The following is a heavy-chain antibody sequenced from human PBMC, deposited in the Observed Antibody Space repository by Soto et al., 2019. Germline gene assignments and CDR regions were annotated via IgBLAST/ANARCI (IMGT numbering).Heavy chain of an antibody. CDR3: ARGPRLKVDYYYYGMDV. CDR2: ISYDGSNK. Sequence: QVQLVESGGGVVQPGRSLRLSCAASGFTFSSYAMHWVRQAPGKGLEWVAVISYDGSNKYYADSVKGRFTISRDNSKNMXYLQMNSLRAEDTAVYYCARGPRLKVDYYYYGMDVWGQGTTVTVSS. J-gene: IGHJ6*02. CDR1: GFTFSSYA. V-gene: IGHV3-30-3*01. D-gene: IGHD2-15*01.